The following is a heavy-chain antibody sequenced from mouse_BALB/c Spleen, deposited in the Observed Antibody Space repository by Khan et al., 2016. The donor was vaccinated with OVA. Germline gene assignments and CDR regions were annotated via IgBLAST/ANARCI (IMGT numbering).Heavy chain of an antibody. V-gene: IGHV3-5*02. CDR3: ARDYGSSNWYLNV. CDR2: IYYSGTI. CDR1: GISITTGNYR. J-gene: IGHJ1*01. Sequence: EVQLQESGPGLVKPSQTVSLTCTVTGISITTGNYRWSWIRQFPGNKLEWIGNIYYSGTITYNPSLTSRTTITRDTSKSQFFLEMNSLTAEDTATYFCARDYGSSNWYLNVWGAGTTVTVSS. D-gene: IGHD1-1*01.